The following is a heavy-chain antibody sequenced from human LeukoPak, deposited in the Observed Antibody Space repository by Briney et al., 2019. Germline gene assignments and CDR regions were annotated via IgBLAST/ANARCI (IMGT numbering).Heavy chain of an antibody. D-gene: IGHD1-26*01. CDR2: ISGSGGST. CDR1: GFTFSSYA. J-gene: IGHJ6*03. V-gene: IGHV3-23*01. CDR3: ARDREQTNYYYYYMDV. Sequence: GGSLRLSCAASGFTFSSYAMSWVRQAPGKGLEWVSDISGSGGSTYYADSVKGRFTISRDNAKNSLYLQMNSLRAEDPAVYYCARDREQTNYYYYYMDVWLKAGTVTV.